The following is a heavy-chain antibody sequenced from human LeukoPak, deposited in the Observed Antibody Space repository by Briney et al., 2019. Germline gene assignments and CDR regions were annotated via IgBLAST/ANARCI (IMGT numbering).Heavy chain of an antibody. Sequence: MSSETLSLTCTVSGGSISSYYWSWIRQPPGKGLEWIGSIYYSGSTYYNPSLKSRVTISVDTSKNQFSLKLSSVTAADTAVYYCARDRGVAAARLSNWFDPWGQGTLVTVSS. CDR2: IYYSGST. V-gene: IGHV4-39*07. CDR1: GGSISSYY. D-gene: IGHD6-13*01. CDR3: ARDRGVAAARLSNWFDP. J-gene: IGHJ5*02.